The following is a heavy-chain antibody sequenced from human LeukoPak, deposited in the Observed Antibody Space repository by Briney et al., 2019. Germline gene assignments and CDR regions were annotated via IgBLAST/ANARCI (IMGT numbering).Heavy chain of an antibody. CDR3: ARMDIVVVPAAIPYYYGMDV. V-gene: IGHV1-69*01. CDR2: IIPIFGTA. Sequence: ASVKVSCKASGGTFSSYAISWVRQAPGQGLEWMGGIIPIFGTANYAQKFQGRVTITADESTSTAYMELSSLRSVDTAVYYCARMDIVVVPAAIPYYYGMDVWGQGTTVTVSS. D-gene: IGHD2-2*02. J-gene: IGHJ6*02. CDR1: GGTFSSYA.